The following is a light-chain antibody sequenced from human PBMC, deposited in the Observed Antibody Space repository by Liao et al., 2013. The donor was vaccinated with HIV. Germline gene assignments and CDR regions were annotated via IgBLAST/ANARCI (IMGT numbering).Light chain of an antibody. CDR1: KLGDKY. CDR3: QAWDSSADVV. Sequence: SYEVTQPPSVSVSPGQTASITCSGDKLGDKYVCWYQQKPGQSPVLVIYQDNKRPFGIPERFSGSNSGNTATLTISGTQSMDEADYFCQAWDSSADVVFGGGTKLTVL. V-gene: IGLV3-1*01. J-gene: IGLJ2*01. CDR2: QDN.